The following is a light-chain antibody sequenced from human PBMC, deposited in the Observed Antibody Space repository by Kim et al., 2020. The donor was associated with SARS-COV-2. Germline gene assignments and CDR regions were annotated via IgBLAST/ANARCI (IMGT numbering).Light chain of an antibody. CDR3: QQSHTTPVLT. V-gene: IGKV1-39*01. J-gene: IGKJ4*01. Sequence: DIQMTQSPSSLAASVGDRVTIACRVSQSISTYLNWYQQKPGKAPKLLIYAASSLQSGVPSRFSGSGSGTDFTLTISSLQPEDFATYYCQQSHTTPVLTFGGGTKLEI. CDR1: QSISTY. CDR2: AAS.